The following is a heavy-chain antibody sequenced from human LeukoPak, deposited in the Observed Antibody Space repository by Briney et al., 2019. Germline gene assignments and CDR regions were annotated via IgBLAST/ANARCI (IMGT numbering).Heavy chain of an antibody. Sequence: SETLSLTCAVYGGSFSGYYWSWIRQPPGKGLEWSGEINHSGSTNYNPSLKSRVTISVDTSKNQFSLKLSSVTAADTAVYYCARGQKQWLIIKYFDYWGQGTLVTVSS. CDR1: GGSFSGYY. CDR2: INHSGST. D-gene: IGHD6-19*01. CDR3: ARGQKQWLIIKYFDY. J-gene: IGHJ4*02. V-gene: IGHV4-34*01.